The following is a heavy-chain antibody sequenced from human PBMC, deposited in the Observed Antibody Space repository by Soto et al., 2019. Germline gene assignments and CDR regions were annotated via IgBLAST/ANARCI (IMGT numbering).Heavy chain of an antibody. D-gene: IGHD2-21*02. CDR2: IYPGDSHT. J-gene: IGHJ6*02. CDR3: ERQGVTHYAMDA. Sequence: GESLKISCEGSAYSFTTYSIAWVRQMPGKGLEWMGIIYPGDSHTTYSPSFQGQVTISADKSISTAYLQWSSLKASDSATYYCERQGVTHYAMDAWGQGTTVTVSS. CDR1: AYSFTTYS. V-gene: IGHV5-51*01.